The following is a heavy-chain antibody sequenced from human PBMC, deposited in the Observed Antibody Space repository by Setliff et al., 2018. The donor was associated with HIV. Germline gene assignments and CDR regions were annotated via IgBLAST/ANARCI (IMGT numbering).Heavy chain of an antibody. V-gene: IGHV1-69*05. CDR1: GDTFSSYA. J-gene: IGHJ4*01. CDR2: IIPMFGTA. CDR3: ARGRGPSRFDY. Sequence: SVKVSCKASGDTFSSYAISWVRQAPGQGLEWMGRIIPMFGTANYAQKFQGRVTITRNTSITTAYMELSSLRSEDTAIYYCARGRGPSRFDYWGQGTLVTVSS.